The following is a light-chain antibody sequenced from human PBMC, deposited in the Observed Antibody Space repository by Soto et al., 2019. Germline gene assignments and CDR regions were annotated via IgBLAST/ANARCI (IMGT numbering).Light chain of an antibody. CDR3: QQTNSFPYT. V-gene: IGKV1D-12*01. J-gene: IGKJ2*01. CDR1: QDISTW. CDR2: PAS. Sequence: DIQMTQSPSSVSTSVGDRVTITCRASQDISTWLAWYQQKPGKAPNLLIYPASSLQSGVPSRFSGSGSGTDFTLTISSLQPEDFATYYCQQTNSFPYTFGQGTKLEIK.